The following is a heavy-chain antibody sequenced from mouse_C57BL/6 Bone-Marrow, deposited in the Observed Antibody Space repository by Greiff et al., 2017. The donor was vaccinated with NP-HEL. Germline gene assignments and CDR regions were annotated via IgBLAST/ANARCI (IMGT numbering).Heavy chain of an antibody. J-gene: IGHJ2*01. D-gene: IGHD1-1*01. V-gene: IGHV14-3*01. CDR3: SRDSYYYGSSYEGNYFDY. CDR2: IDPANGNT. Sequence: VQLKESVAELVRPGASVKLSCTASGFNIKNTYMHWVKQRPEQGLEWIGRIDPANGNTKYAPKFQGKATITADTSSNTAYLQLSSLTSEDTAIYYCSRDSYYYGSSYEGNYFDYWGKGTTLTVSS. CDR1: GFNIKNTY.